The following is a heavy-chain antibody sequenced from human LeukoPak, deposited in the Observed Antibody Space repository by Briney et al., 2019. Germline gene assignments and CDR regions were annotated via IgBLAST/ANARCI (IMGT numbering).Heavy chain of an antibody. D-gene: IGHD2-21*01. V-gene: IGHV3-74*01. CDR1: GFTFSSYW. CDR2: VNSDGSST. J-gene: IGHJ4*02. Sequence: GGSLRLSCAASGFTFSSYWMHWVRQAPGKGLVWVSRVNSDGSSTTYADSVKGRFTISRDNPKNTVYLHMDSLRVEDTAIYYCARGALIPDFRGQGTLVTVSS. CDR3: ARGALIPDF.